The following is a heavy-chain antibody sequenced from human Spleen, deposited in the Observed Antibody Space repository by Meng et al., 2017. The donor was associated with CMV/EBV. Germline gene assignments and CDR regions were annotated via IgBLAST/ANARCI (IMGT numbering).Heavy chain of an antibody. CDR2: IDWDNDK. V-gene: IGHV2-70*18. Sequence: SGPTLVKPSQTLTLTCTFSGFSLITDKMRVSWVRQPPGKALEWLALIDWDNDKYYKTSLKTRLTISKDTSKNQVVLRMTNMDPVDTATYYCARSSPTSGDAFDIWGQGTMVTVSS. J-gene: IGHJ3*02. CDR3: ARSSPTSGDAFDI. CDR1: GFSLITDKMR.